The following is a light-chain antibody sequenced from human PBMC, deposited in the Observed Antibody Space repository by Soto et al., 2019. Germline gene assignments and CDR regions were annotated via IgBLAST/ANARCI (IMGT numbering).Light chain of an antibody. CDR1: QSISSY. J-gene: IGKJ1*01. CDR2: AAS. Sequence: DIQMTQSPSSLSASVGDRVTITCRASQSISSYLNWYQQKPGKAPKLLIYAASSLQSGVPSRFSGSGFGTVFTFTISSLQPEDFATYYCQQSYSTPGTFGQGTKVDIK. V-gene: IGKV1-39*01. CDR3: QQSYSTPGT.